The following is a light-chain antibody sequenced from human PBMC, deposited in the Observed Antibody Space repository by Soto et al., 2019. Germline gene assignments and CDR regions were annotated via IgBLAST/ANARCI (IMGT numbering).Light chain of an antibody. CDR2: AAS. J-gene: IGKJ2*01. CDR1: QTISTH. V-gene: IGKV1-39*01. Sequence: DIQMTQSPSSLPASVRDRVTITCRASQTISTHLNWYQQKPGKAPKLLIYAASTLQSGVPSRFSGSGSGTDFTLTINSLQPEDFATYYCQQSLTIPYTFGQGTKLEIK. CDR3: QQSLTIPYT.